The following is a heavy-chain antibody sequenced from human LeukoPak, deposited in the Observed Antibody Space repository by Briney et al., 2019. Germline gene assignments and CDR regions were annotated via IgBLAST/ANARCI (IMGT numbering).Heavy chain of an antibody. CDR2: MNPNSGNT. Sequence: ASVKVSCKASGYTFTRYDINWGRQATGQGLEWMGWMNPNSGNTGYAQKFQGRVTMTRNTSISTAYMELSSLRSEDTAVYYCARGGGSRHKFDPWGQGTLVTVSS. CDR3: ARGGGSRHKFDP. J-gene: IGHJ5*02. D-gene: IGHD6-13*01. V-gene: IGHV1-8*01. CDR1: GYTFTRYD.